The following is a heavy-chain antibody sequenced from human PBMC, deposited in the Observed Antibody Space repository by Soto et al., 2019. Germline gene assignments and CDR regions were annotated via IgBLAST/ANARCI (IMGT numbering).Heavy chain of an antibody. V-gene: IGHV3-23*01. CDR1: GLTFSSFA. CDR3: XXXXXXXVVVPTGIEAYDV. D-gene: IGHD2-2*01. Sequence: EAQLLESGGGLVQPGGSLRLSCAASGLTFSSFAMSWVRQAPGKGLEWVSTISNSGDSAHYADSVKGRFTISRDNSKXXXXXXXXXXXXXXXXXXXXXXXXXXXVVVPTGIEAYDVWGQGTMVTVSS. CDR2: ISNSGDSA. J-gene: IGHJ3*01.